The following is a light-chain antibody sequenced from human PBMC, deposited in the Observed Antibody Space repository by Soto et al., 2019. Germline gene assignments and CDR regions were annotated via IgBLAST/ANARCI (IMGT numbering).Light chain of an antibody. Sequence: IVLTQSPDSLTVSLGDSATINFRSSHSVLWSSNNKEYLAWYQQKPRQTPKLLIYWASTRESGVPDRFSGSGSGTDFTLTISSLQAEDVAVYYCQQYYTAPITFGQGTRLEIK. J-gene: IGKJ5*01. CDR2: WAS. V-gene: IGKV4-1*01. CDR1: HSVLWSSNNKEY. CDR3: QQYYTAPIT.